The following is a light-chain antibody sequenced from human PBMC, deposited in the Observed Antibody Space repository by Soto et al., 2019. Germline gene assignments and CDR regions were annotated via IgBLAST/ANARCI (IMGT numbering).Light chain of an antibody. CDR3: QQSYSTPPWT. Sequence: DLQMTQSPSSLSASVGDRVTITCRASQSISSYLNWYQQKPGKAPKLLIYAASSLQSGVPSRFSGSGSGTDFILTISSLQPEDFATYYCQQSYSTPPWTFGQGTKVEIK. CDR2: AAS. V-gene: IGKV1-39*01. J-gene: IGKJ1*01. CDR1: QSISSY.